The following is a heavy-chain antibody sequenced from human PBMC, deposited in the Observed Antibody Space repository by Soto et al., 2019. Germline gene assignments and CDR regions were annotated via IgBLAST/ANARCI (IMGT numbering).Heavy chain of an antibody. CDR2: IIPIFGTA. CDR3: ARGSGYSGTYYYYYGMDV. D-gene: IGHD5-12*01. V-gene: IGHV1-69*13. J-gene: IGHJ6*02. CDR1: GGTFSSYA. Sequence: SVKVSCKASGGTFSSYAISWVRQAPGQGLEWMGGIIPIFGTANYAQKFQGRVTITADESTSTAYMELSSLRSEDTAVYYCARGSGYSGTYYYYYGMDVWGQGTTVTVSS.